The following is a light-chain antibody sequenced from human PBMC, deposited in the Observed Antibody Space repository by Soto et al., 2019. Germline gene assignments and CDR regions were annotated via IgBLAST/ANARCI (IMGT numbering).Light chain of an antibody. CDR3: CSYARTPYV. CDR2: GVS. CDR1: RSDVGGYNY. Sequence: QSVLTQPRSVSASPGQSVTISCTGTRSDVGGYNYVSWYQHHPGKAPKLMIYGVSARPSGVPDRFSGSKSGNTASLTISGLQAEDEADYSCCSYARTPYVFGTGTKVTVL. V-gene: IGLV2-11*01. J-gene: IGLJ1*01.